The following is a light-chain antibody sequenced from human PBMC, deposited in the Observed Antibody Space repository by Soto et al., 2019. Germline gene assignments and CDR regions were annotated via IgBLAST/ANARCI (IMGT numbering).Light chain of an antibody. CDR1: QSISSW. J-gene: IGKJ2*03. CDR3: QQYDSFQYS. CDR2: DAP. Sequence: VHMTQSPSTLSASVGDRVTITCRASQSISSWVAWYQQKPGQVPKLLIYDAPPLESGVPSRFSGNKSGTEFTLTITGLQPDDCATYYCQQYDSFQYSFGQGTKLEI. V-gene: IGKV1-5*01.